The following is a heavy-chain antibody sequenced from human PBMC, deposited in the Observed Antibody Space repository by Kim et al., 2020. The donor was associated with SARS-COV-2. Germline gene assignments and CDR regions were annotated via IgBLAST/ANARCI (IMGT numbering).Heavy chain of an antibody. D-gene: IGHD4-17*01. V-gene: IGHV4-39*01. Sequence: YCNPSLKRRVTISVDTSKIQFSLKLSSVTAADTAVYYCARSSTVNPYADYWGQGTLVTVSS. J-gene: IGHJ4*02. CDR3: ARSSTVNPYADY.